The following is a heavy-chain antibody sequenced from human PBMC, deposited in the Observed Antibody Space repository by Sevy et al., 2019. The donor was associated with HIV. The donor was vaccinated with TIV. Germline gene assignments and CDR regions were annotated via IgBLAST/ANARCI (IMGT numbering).Heavy chain of an antibody. Sequence: SETLSLTCAVSGGSISSSNWWSWVRQPPGKGLEWIGEIYHSGSTNYNPSLKSRVTISVDKSKNQFSLKLSSVTAADTAVYYCARRRNSGYDLWVFDYWGRGTLVTVSS. J-gene: IGHJ4*02. CDR3: ARRRNSGYDLWVFDY. CDR2: IYHSGST. D-gene: IGHD5-12*01. CDR1: GGSISSSNW. V-gene: IGHV4-4*02.